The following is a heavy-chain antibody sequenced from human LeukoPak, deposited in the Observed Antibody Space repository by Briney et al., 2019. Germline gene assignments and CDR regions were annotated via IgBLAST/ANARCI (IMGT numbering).Heavy chain of an antibody. CDR2: IIPILGIA. J-gene: IGHJ4*02. CDR3: ARDTQATVTTGIIDY. Sequence: GASVKVSCKASGGTFSSYAISWVRQAPGLGLEWMGRIIPILGIANYAQKFQGRVTITADKSTSTAYMELSSLRSEDTAVYYCARDTQATVTTGIIDYWGQGTLVTVSS. D-gene: IGHD4-17*01. V-gene: IGHV1-69*04. CDR1: GGTFSSYA.